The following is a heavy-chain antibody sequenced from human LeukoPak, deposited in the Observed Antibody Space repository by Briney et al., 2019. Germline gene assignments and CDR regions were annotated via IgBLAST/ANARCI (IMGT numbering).Heavy chain of an antibody. J-gene: IGHJ4*02. Sequence: GGSLRLSCAASGFTFSSYSMNWVRQAPGKGLEWVSYISSSSTIYYADSVKGRFTISRDNAKNSLYLQMNSLRAEDTAVYYCARGTIFGVADYFDYWGQGTLVTVSS. CDR3: ARGTIFGVADYFDY. CDR2: ISSSSTI. CDR1: GFTFSSYS. V-gene: IGHV3-48*01. D-gene: IGHD3-3*01.